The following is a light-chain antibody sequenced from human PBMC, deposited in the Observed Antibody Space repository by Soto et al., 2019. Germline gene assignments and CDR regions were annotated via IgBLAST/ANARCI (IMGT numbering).Light chain of an antibody. J-gene: IGKJ5*01. CDR2: GAS. Sequence: EIVLTQSPGTLSLSPGERATLSCRASQSVSSSYLAWFRQKPGQAPRLLIYGASSRATGIPDRFSGSGSGTDFTLTISRLEPEDFAVYYCQQYGNLITFG. CDR1: QSVSSSY. CDR3: QQYGNLIT. V-gene: IGKV3-20*01.